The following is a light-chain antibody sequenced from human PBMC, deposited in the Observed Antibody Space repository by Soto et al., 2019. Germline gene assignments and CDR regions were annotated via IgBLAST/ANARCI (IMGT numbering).Light chain of an antibody. Sequence: IVLKNSLVTFSLTPGERATLSCRASQGVSSSYLAWYQQKPGQAPRLLIYGASSRATGIPDRFSGSGSGTDFTLTIIRLEPEDFAVYYCQHSASPRSRFAQGTRLEF. CDR2: GAS. CDR1: QGVSSSY. V-gene: IGKV3-20*01. J-gene: IGKJ5*01. CDR3: QHSASPRSR.